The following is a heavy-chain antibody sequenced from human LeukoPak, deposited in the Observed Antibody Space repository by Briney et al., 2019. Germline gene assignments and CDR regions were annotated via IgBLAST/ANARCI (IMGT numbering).Heavy chain of an antibody. CDR2: INHSGST. V-gene: IGHV4-34*01. Sequence: PSETLCLTCAVYGGSFSGYYWSWIRQPPGKGLEWIGEINHSGSTNYNPSLKSRVTISVDTSKNQFSLKLSSVTAADTAVYYCARGDCSGGSCYSSYWGQGPLVTVSS. D-gene: IGHD2-15*01. CDR1: GGSFSGYY. J-gene: IGHJ4*02. CDR3: ARGDCSGGSCYSSY.